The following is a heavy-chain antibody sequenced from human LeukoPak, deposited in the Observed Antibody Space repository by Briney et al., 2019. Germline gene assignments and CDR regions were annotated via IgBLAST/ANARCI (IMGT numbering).Heavy chain of an antibody. J-gene: IGHJ4*02. CDR3: AKGHGSRTGDFEY. V-gene: IGHV3-43*02. Sequence: GGSLRLSCAAPGFMFHDYAIHWVRQAPGKGLGWVSLISGDSDYTYYADSVKGRFTISRDNSKNSLYLQMNTLRTEDNALYYCAKGHGSRTGDFEYWGQGTLVTVSS. CDR2: ISGDSDYT. D-gene: IGHD3-10*01. CDR1: GFMFHDYA.